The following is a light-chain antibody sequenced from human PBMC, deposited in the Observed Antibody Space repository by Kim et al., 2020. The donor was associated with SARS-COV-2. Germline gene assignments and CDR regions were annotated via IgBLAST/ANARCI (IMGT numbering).Light chain of an antibody. CDR2: GKN. Sequence: AWGPTVRITCQGDSLRSYYASWYQQKPGQAPVLVIYGKNNRPSGFPDRFSGSSSGNTASLTITGAQAEDEADYYCNSRDSSGNHLVFGGGTQLTVL. J-gene: IGLJ3*02. CDR3: NSRDSSGNHLV. V-gene: IGLV3-19*01. CDR1: SLRSYY.